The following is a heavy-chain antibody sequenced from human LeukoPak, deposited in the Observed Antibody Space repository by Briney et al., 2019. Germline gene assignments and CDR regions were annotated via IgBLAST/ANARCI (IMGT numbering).Heavy chain of an antibody. D-gene: IGHD3-3*01. CDR3: AKDFREWLFPYYMDV. V-gene: IGHV3-21*04. CDR2: ISSSSSYI. Sequence: GGSLRPSCAASGFTFSSYSMNWVRQAPGKGLEWVSSISSSSSYIYYADSVKGRFTISRDNSKNTLYLQMNSLRAEDTAVYHCAKDFREWLFPYYMDVWGKGTTVTVSS. CDR1: GFTFSSYS. J-gene: IGHJ6*03.